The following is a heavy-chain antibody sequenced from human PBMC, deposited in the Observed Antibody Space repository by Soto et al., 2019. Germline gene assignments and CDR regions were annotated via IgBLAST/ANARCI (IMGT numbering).Heavy chain of an antibody. V-gene: IGHV3-30*19. D-gene: IGHD6-19*01. CDR3: ARSRIDSSGPYPIDY. Sequence: GGSLRLSCAASGFSFSDYGMHWVRQAPGKGLEWVAVIWYDGSNKYYADSVKGRFTISRDNSKNTLYLQMNSLRAEDTAVYYCARSRIDSSGPYPIDYWGQGTLVTVSS. CDR1: GFSFSDYG. J-gene: IGHJ4*02. CDR2: IWYDGSNK.